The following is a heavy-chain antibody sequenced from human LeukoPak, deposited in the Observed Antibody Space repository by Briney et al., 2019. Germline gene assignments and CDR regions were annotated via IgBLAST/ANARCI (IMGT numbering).Heavy chain of an antibody. V-gene: IGHV4-34*01. CDR1: GGSFSGYY. CDR2: INHSGST. D-gene: IGHD6-19*01. CDR3: GRKIAVAPYYFDY. J-gene: IGHJ4*02. Sequence: SETLSLTCAVYGGSFSGYYWSWIRQPPGKGLEWIGEINHSGSTNYNPSLKSRVTISVDTSKNQFSLKLSSVTAADTAVYYCGRKIAVAPYYFDYWGQGTLVTVSS.